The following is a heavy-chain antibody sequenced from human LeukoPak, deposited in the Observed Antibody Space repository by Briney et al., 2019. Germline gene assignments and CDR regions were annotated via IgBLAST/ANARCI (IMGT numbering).Heavy chain of an antibody. CDR2: IGNRANAYTT. V-gene: IGHV3-72*01. Sequence: GGSLRLSCAASGFTFSDHYLDWVRQAPGKGLEWVGRIGNRANAYTTEYAASVKGRFTISRDDSKNSLYLQMNSLKTEDTAVYYCTRRRFYFDYWGQGTLVTVSS. CDR3: TRRRFYFDY. J-gene: IGHJ4*02. CDR1: GFTFSDHY.